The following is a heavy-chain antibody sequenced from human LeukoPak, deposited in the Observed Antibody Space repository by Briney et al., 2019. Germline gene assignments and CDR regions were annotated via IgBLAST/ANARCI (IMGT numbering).Heavy chain of an antibody. D-gene: IGHD3-22*01. Sequence: GGSLRLSCAPSGFTSSSYAMSWVRQAPGKGLGWVSGMSGSGASTYYADSVKGRFTISRDNSKTTLYLQMTRLRAEDTAVYYCAKDQVWIVVGSFDYWGQGTLVTVSS. CDR3: AKDQVWIVVGSFDY. CDR2: MSGSGAST. V-gene: IGHV3-23*01. J-gene: IGHJ4*02. CDR1: GFTSSSYA.